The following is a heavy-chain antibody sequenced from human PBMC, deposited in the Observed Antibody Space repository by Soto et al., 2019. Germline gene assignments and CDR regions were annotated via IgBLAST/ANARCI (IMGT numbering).Heavy chain of an antibody. CDR1: GYSFATSG. D-gene: IGHD3-22*01. CDR2: ISAYNGNT. J-gene: IGHJ4*02. V-gene: IGHV1-18*01. Sequence: QVKLVQSGTEVKKPGASMKVSCKASGYSFATSGISWVRQAPGQGLEWMGWISAYNGNTNYDQKLQDRIIMTTDTSTSTAYRELRSLRSDDTAGYYCARAGQYYDSSGYADWGQGTLVTVSS. CDR3: ARAGQYYDSSGYAD.